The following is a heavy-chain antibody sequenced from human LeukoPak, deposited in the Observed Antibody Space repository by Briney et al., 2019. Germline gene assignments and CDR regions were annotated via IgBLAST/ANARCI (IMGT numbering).Heavy chain of an antibody. Sequence: SETLSLTCAVYGGSFSGYYWSWIRQPPGKGLEWTGEINHSGSTNYNPSLKSRVTISVDTSKNQFSLKLSSVTAADTAVYYCARGADCGGDCYSSAFDIWGQGTMVTVSS. CDR3: ARGADCGGDCYSSAFDI. J-gene: IGHJ3*02. D-gene: IGHD2-21*02. CDR1: GGSFSGYY. CDR2: INHSGST. V-gene: IGHV4-34*01.